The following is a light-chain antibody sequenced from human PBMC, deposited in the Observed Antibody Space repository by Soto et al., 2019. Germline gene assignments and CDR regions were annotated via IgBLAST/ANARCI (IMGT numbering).Light chain of an antibody. J-gene: IGKJ2*01. CDR3: QQSDSTPYT. Sequence: DIHMTRSPASRSASVGDRVTITCRASQTISTYLNWYQQKPGKAPRLLIYDASSLLSGVPSRFSGSGSGTDFTLTIASLQPEDFSTYYCQQSDSTPYTFGQGTKVDIK. V-gene: IGKV1-39*01. CDR2: DAS. CDR1: QTISTY.